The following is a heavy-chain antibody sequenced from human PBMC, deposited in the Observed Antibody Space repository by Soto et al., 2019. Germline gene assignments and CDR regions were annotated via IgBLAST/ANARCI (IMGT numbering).Heavy chain of an antibody. CDR1: GFTFSSYG. V-gene: IGHV3-30*18. J-gene: IGHJ6*02. Sequence: QVQLVESGGGVVQPGRSLRLSCAASGFTFSSYGMHWVRQAPGKGLEWVAVISYDGSNKYYADSVKGRFTISRDNSKNTLYLQMNSLRSEDTAVYYCAKDRVVVVPVSDYYYGMDVWGQGTTVTVSS. D-gene: IGHD2-2*01. CDR2: ISYDGSNK. CDR3: AKDRVVVVPVSDYYYGMDV.